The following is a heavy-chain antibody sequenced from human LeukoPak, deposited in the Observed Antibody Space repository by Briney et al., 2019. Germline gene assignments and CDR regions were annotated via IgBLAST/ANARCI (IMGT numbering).Heavy chain of an antibody. Sequence: ASVKVSCKASGYTFTGYYMHWVRQAPGQGLEWMGWINPNSGGTNYAQKFQGRVTMTRDTSISTAYMELSRLRSDDTAVYYCARKYASGTYPLDYWGQGILVTVSS. CDR3: ARKYASGTYPLDY. CDR2: INPNSGGT. J-gene: IGHJ4*02. V-gene: IGHV1-2*02. D-gene: IGHD3-10*01. CDR1: GYTFTGYY.